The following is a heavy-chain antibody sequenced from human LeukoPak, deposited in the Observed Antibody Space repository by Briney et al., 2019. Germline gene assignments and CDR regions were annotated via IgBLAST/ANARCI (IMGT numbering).Heavy chain of an antibody. Sequence: PGRSLRLSCAASGFIFSSYWISWVRQAPGKGLEWVAHIKQDASEKYYVDSVKGRFTISRDNAKNSLYLQMNSLRAEDTAVYYCARQSPDAFDIWGQGTMVTVSS. CDR2: IKQDASEK. J-gene: IGHJ3*02. CDR3: ARQSPDAFDI. V-gene: IGHV3-7*01. CDR1: GFIFSSYW.